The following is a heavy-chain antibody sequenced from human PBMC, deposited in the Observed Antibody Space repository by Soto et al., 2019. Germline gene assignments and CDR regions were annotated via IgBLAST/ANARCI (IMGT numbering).Heavy chain of an antibody. J-gene: IGHJ3*02. CDR3: AKDGLRVRYFDWPQLGLNDAFDI. V-gene: IGHV3-9*01. CDR1: GFTFDDYA. CDR2: SSWNSGSI. Sequence: EVQLVESGGGLVQPGRSLRLSCAASGFTFDDYAMHWVRQAPGKGLEWVSGSSWNSGSIGYADSVKGRVTISRDNAKNSLYLQMNSLRAEDTALYYCAKDGLRVRYFDWPQLGLNDAFDIWGQGTMVTVSS. D-gene: IGHD3-9*01.